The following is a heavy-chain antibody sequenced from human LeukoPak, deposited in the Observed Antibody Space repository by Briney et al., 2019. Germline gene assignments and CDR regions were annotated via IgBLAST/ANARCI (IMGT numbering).Heavy chain of an antibody. CDR1: GFSFRNYG. CDR2: IYSGGRT. D-gene: IGHD5-12*01. J-gene: IGHJ4*02. Sequence: GGSLRLSCAASGFSFRNYGMHWVRQAPGKGLEWVSIIYSGGRTYYADSVKGRFTISRDNSNNTLYLQMNSLRAEDTAVYYCARDPKPGGYGGYDLNAYWGQGTLVTVSS. V-gene: IGHV3-66*01. CDR3: ARDPKPGGYGGYDLNAY.